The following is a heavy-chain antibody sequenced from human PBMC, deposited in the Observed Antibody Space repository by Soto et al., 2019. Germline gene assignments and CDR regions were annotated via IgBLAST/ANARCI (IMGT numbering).Heavy chain of an antibody. CDR2: IIPIFGTA. J-gene: IGHJ6*02. Sequence: QVQLVQSGAEVKKPGSSVKVSCKASGGTFSSYAISWVRQAPGQGLEWMGGIIPIFGTANYAQKFQGRVTITADESTSTAYMELSSLRSEDTAVYYCARDDATDYYGSGSPLDVWGQVTTVTVSS. V-gene: IGHV1-69*01. CDR3: ARDDATDYYGSGSPLDV. CDR1: GGTFSSYA. D-gene: IGHD3-10*01.